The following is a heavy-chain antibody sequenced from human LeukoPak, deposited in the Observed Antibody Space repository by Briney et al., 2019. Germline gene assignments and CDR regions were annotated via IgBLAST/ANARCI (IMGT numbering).Heavy chain of an antibody. V-gene: IGHV1-2*02. D-gene: IGHD3-10*01. CDR2: INPNSGGT. CDR3: ARDLPYYYGSGSYYHGVYFDY. Sequence: ASVKVSCKASGYTFTGYYMHWVRQAPGQGLEWMGWINPNSGGTNYAQKFQGRVTMTRDTSISTAYMELSRLRSEDTAVYYCARDLPYYYGSGSYYHGVYFDYWGQGTLVTVSS. CDR1: GYTFTGYY. J-gene: IGHJ4*02.